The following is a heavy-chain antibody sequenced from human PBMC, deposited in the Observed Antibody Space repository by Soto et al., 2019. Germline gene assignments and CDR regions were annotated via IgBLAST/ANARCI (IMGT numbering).Heavy chain of an antibody. CDR1: GYTFTSYG. CDR2: ISAYNGST. D-gene: IGHD1-1*01. CDR3: ARVETEYYFDY. Sequence: GASVKVSCKASGYTFTSYGISWVRQAPGQGLEWMGWISAYNGSTYYADSVKGRFTISRDNSKNTLYLQMNSLRAEDTAVYYCARVETEYYFDYWGQGTLVTVSS. V-gene: IGHV1-18*01. J-gene: IGHJ4*02.